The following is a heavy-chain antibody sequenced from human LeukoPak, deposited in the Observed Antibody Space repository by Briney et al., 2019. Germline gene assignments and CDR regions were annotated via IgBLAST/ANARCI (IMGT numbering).Heavy chain of an antibody. D-gene: IGHD1-14*01. V-gene: IGHV3-21*06. Sequence: GGSLRLSCTASGLTFSTSGFNWVRQAPGKGLEWVASIGPTGSDRYHADSIKGRFTISRDNANNFLYLQMNSLRAEDPAVYYCATETNGRHYDYWGQGTLLTVSS. CDR2: IGPTGSDR. J-gene: IGHJ4*02. CDR3: ATETNGRHYDY. CDR1: GLTFSTSG.